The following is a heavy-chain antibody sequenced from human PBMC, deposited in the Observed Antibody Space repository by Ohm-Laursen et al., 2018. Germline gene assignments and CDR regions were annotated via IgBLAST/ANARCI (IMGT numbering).Heavy chain of an antibody. D-gene: IGHD3-22*01. CDR1: GYSFTSYW. J-gene: IGHJ3*02. CDR2: IYPGDSDT. V-gene: IGHV5-51*01. CDR3: ARLWDYYDSSGYYHSPAFDI. Sequence: GESLKISCKGSGYSFTSYWIGWVRQMPGKGLERMGIIYPGDSDTRYSPSFQGQVTISADKSISTAYLQWSSLKASDTAMYYCARLWDYYDSSGYYHSPAFDIWGQGTMVTVSS.